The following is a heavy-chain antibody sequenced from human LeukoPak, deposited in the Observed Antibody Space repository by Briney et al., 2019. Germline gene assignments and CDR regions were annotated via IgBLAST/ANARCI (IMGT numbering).Heavy chain of an antibody. CDR1: GGSISSTSNY. J-gene: IGHJ3*02. CDR2: VYSSGTT. CDR3: ARQAGGGNDAFDI. Sequence: SETLSLTCTVSGGSISSTSNYWGWIRQSPGKGLEWIATVYSSGTTYFNPSVKSRVTIFMDPSKNQFSLKLTSVTAADTAVYYCARQAGGGNDAFDIWGQGKMVTVFS. D-gene: IGHD1-14*01. V-gene: IGHV4-39*01.